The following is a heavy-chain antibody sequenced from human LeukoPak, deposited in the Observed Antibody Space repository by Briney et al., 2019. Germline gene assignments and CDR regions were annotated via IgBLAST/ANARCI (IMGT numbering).Heavy chain of an antibody. CDR1: GFTFSSYP. J-gene: IGHJ4*02. CDR3: AREGSSGYYPY. Sequence: GGSLRVSCAASGFTFSSYPMRWVRQAPGKGLEWVAIISYDGSEKHYADPVKGRFTISRDNSKNTLYLQMNSLRAEDTAVYYCAREGSSGYYPYWGQGILVTVSS. CDR2: ISYDGSEK. V-gene: IGHV3-30-3*01. D-gene: IGHD3-22*01.